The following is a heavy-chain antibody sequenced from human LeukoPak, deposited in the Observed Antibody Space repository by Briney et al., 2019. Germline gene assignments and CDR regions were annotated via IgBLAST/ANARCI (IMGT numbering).Heavy chain of an antibody. CDR2: FDPEDGET. Sequence: ASLEVSRKVSGYTLTELSMHWGRQAPGKGVGCVGGFDPEDGETIYAQKFQGRVTMTEDTSTDTAYMELSSLRSEDTAVYYCATGGSSGEKNAFDIWGQGTMVTVSS. CDR1: GYTLTELS. D-gene: IGHD6-13*01. V-gene: IGHV1-24*01. CDR3: ATGGSSGEKNAFDI. J-gene: IGHJ3*02.